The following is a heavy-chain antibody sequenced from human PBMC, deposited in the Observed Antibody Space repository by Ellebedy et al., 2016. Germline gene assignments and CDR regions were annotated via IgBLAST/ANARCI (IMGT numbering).Heavy chain of an antibody. CDR1: GGPISSGGYY. V-gene: IGHV4-31*03. D-gene: IGHD3-10*01. CDR2: IYYSGST. CDR3: PREVMVRGVIISRNWFDP. J-gene: IGHJ5*02. Sequence: SETLSLXXTVPGGPISSGGYYWSWIRQHPGKGLDWIGYIYYSGSTYFNPSLKSRVTISVDTSKNQFSLKLSSVTAADTAVYYCPREVMVRGVIISRNWFDPWGQGTLVTVSS.